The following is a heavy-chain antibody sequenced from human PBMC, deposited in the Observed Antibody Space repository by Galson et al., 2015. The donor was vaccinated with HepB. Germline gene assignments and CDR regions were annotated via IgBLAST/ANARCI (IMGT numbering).Heavy chain of an antibody. D-gene: IGHD2-15*01. CDR3: ARDFLGYCSGGSCG. CDR1: GFTFSSYW. J-gene: IGHJ4*02. V-gene: IGHV3-7*03. Sequence: SLRLSGAASGFTFSSYWRSWVRQAPGKGLEWVANIKQDGSEKYYVDSGKGRFTISRDNAKNSLYLQMNSLRAEDTAVYYCARDFLGYCSGGSCGWGQGTLVTVSS. CDR2: IKQDGSEK.